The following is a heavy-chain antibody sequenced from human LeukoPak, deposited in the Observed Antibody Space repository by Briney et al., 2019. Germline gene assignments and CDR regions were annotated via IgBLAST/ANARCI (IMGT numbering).Heavy chain of an antibody. J-gene: IGHJ4*02. D-gene: IGHD6-25*01. CDR1: GFSFNNYW. CDR3: GNEGFCSGRGF. V-gene: IGHV3-7*01. Sequence: GGSLRLSCAASGFSFNNYWMSWVRQAPGKGLEWVANTKPDGSEKYYVDSVRGRFTISRDNAKNLLYLQMSNLRAEDTAVYYCGNEGFCSGRGFWGQGTLVNVFS. CDR2: TKPDGSEK.